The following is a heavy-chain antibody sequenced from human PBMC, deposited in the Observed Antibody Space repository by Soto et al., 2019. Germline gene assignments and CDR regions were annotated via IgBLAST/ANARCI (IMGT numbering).Heavy chain of an antibody. D-gene: IGHD1-20*01. V-gene: IGHV1-69*01. CDR3: ARANNWIRYDYGMDV. CDR1: GGTFSSYA. CDR2: IIPIFGTA. J-gene: IGHJ6*02. Sequence: QVQLVQSGAEVKKPGSSVKVSCKASGGTFSSYAISWVRQAPGQGLEWMGGIIPIFGTANYDQKFQGRVTITADESTSTAYMELSSLRSEDTAEDYWARANNWIRYDYGMDVWGQGTTVTVSS.